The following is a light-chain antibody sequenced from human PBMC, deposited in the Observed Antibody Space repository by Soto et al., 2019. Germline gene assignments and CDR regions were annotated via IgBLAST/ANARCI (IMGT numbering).Light chain of an antibody. V-gene: IGLV2-23*01. CDR3: CSYAGGRTSVI. J-gene: IGLJ2*01. CDR2: EGS. Sequence: QSALTQPASVSGSPGQSITISCTGTSSDVGSYNPVSWYQQHPGKAPKVMIYEGSKRPSGVSNRFSGSKSGNTASLIISGLRAEDEADYYCCSYAGGRTSVIFGGGTKVTVL. CDR1: SSDVGSYNP.